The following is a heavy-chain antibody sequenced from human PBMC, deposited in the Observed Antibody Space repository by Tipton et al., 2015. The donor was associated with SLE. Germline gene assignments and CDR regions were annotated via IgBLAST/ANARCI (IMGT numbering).Heavy chain of an antibody. CDR3: ARYPKSPRRPYSSSWTFDY. D-gene: IGHD6-13*01. Sequence: SLRLSCAASGFTFRSYAMHWVRQAPGKGLEWVALISYDGSNEYYADSVKGRFTISRDNSKNTLSLQMNSLRPEDTALYYCARYPKSPRRPYSSSWTFDYWGQGTLVTVSS. V-gene: IGHV3-30-3*01. J-gene: IGHJ4*02. CDR1: GFTFRSYA. CDR2: ISYDGSNE.